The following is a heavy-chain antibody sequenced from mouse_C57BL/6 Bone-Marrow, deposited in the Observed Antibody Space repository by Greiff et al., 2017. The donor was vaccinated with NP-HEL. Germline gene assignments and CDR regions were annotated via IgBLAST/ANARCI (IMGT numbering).Heavy chain of an antibody. CDR1: GYTFTSYG. CDR3: ARSNCGSSGYFDV. V-gene: IGHV1-81*01. D-gene: IGHD1-1*01. J-gene: IGHJ1*03. Sequence: VQLQESGAELARPGASVKLSCKASGYTFTSYGISWVKQRTGQGLEWIGEIYPRSGNNYYNEKFKGKATLTADKSSSTAYTELRSLTSEDSAVYVCARSNCGSSGYFDVWGTGTTVTVSS. CDR2: IYPRSGNN.